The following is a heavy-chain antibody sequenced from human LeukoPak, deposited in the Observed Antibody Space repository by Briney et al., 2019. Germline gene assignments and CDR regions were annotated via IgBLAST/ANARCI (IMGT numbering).Heavy chain of an antibody. J-gene: IGHJ6*02. Sequence: GRSLRLSCAASGFTSYGMHWVSQAPGKGLEWVAVISYDGSNKYYADSVKGRFTISRDNSKNTLYLQMNSLRAEDTAVYYCAKDGSSRWYYGMDVWGQGTTVTVSS. CDR1: GFTSYG. D-gene: IGHD6-13*01. CDR2: ISYDGSNK. V-gene: IGHV3-30*18. CDR3: AKDGSSRWYYGMDV.